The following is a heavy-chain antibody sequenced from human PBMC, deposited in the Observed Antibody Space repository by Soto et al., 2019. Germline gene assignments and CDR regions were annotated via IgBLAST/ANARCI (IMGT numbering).Heavy chain of an antibody. V-gene: IGHV4-34*01. CDR2: INHSGGT. J-gene: IGHJ4*02. CDR1: GGSFSGYY. D-gene: IGHD6-13*01. Sequence: PSETLSLTCAVYGGSFSGYYWSWIRQPPGKGLEWIGEINHSGGTNYNPSLKSRVTISVDTSKNQFSLKLSSVTAADTAVYYCAREPSAAAAGLDYWGQGTLVTVSS. CDR3: AREPSAAAAGLDY.